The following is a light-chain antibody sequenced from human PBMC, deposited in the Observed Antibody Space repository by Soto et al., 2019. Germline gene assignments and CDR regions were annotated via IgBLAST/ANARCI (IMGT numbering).Light chain of an antibody. CDR3: QSYDRSLRTYV. Sequence: QSVLTQPPSGSGAPGQRVTISCSGSISNIGAGYDVNWYRQLPGTAPKLLIYGNSDRPSGVPDRFSGSKSGTSASLAITGLRAEDEADYFCQSYDRSLRTYVFGTGTKVTVL. CDR1: ISNIGAGYD. CDR2: GNS. J-gene: IGLJ1*01. V-gene: IGLV1-40*01.